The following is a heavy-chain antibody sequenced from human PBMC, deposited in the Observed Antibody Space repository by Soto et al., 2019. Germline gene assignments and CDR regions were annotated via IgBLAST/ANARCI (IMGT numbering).Heavy chain of an antibody. CDR1: GGSISSSSYY. CDR2: IYYSGST. V-gene: IGHV4-61*05. D-gene: IGHD6-6*01. CDR3: AGSTLLFYSSSSLGEFDP. Sequence: NLSLTCTVSGGSISSSSYYWGWIRQPPGKGLEWIGYIYYSGSTNYNPSLKSRVTISVDTSKNQFSLKLSSVTAADTAVYYCAGSTLLFYSSSSLGEFDPWGQGTLVTVSS. J-gene: IGHJ5*02.